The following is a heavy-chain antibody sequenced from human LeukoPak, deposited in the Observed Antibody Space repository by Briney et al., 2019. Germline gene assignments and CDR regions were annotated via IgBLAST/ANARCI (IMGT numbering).Heavy chain of an antibody. CDR1: GVSVSTTHW. Sequence: SETLSLTCGFSGVSVSTTHWWSWVRQPPGKGLEWIGEISHSGSTHYNPSLKSRVTISVDKSKNQFSLNLGSVTAADTAVYYCATSDNYRFDYWGQGTLVTVSS. CDR3: ATSDNYRFDY. V-gene: IGHV4-4*02. J-gene: IGHJ4*02. CDR2: ISHSGST. D-gene: IGHD3-16*02.